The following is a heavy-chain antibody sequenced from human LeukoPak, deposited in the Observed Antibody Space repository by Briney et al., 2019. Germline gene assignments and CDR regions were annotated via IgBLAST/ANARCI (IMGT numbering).Heavy chain of an antibody. Sequence: PGGSLRLSCGASGFSFGDYWMTWVRQAPGKGLEWVANINQDGSEEYYVASVKGRFTISRDNAKNSLYLQMTSLRAEDTAVYYCARDGSKSCSGGSCYLNWFDPWGQGTLVTVSS. J-gene: IGHJ5*02. CDR3: ARDGSKSCSGGSCYLNWFDP. CDR1: GFSFGDYW. D-gene: IGHD2-15*01. V-gene: IGHV3-7*01. CDR2: INQDGSEE.